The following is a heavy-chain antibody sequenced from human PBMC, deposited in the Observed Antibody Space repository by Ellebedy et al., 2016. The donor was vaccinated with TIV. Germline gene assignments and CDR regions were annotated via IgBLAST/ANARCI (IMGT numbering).Heavy chain of an antibody. V-gene: IGHV3-33*01. CDR1: GFTFSSYG. CDR2: IWYDGSNK. CDR3: ARGGAGSGWGYYFDY. D-gene: IGHD3-16*01. Sequence: GESLKISXAASGFTFSSYGMHWVRQAPGKGLEWVAVIWYDGSNKYYADSVKGRFTISRDNSKNTLYLQMNSLRAEDTAVYYCARGGAGSGWGYYFDYWGQGTLVTVSS. J-gene: IGHJ4*02.